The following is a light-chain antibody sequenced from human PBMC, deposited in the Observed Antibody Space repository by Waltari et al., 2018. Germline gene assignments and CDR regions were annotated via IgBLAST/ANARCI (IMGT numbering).Light chain of an antibody. J-gene: IGKJ1*01. CDR2: AAS. V-gene: IGKV1-39*01. CDR1: QSINTY. Sequence: DILMTQSPSSLSASVGDRVTITCRASQSINTYLNWYQQKPGKAPKLLIYAASSLQSGVPSGFSGSGSGTDFTLTISSLQPEDVGTYYCQQFNEYPWTFGQGTKVEIK. CDR3: QQFNEYPWT.